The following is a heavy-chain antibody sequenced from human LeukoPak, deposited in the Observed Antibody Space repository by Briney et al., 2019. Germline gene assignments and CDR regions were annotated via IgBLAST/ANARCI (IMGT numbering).Heavy chain of an antibody. V-gene: IGHV3-30-3*01. J-gene: IGHJ4*02. D-gene: IGHD3-22*01. CDR2: ISYDGSNK. CDR3: AKDRSYYDSGGFRNFDY. CDR1: GFTFSSYA. Sequence: PGGSLRLSCAASGFTFSSYAMHWVRQAPGKGLEWVAVISYDGSNKYYADSVKGRFTISRDNSKNTLYLQMNSLRPEDTAVYYCAKDRSYYDSGGFRNFDYWGQGTLVTVSS.